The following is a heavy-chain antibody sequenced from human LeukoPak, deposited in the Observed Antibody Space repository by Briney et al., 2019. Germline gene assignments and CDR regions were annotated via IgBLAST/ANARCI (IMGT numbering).Heavy chain of an antibody. J-gene: IGHJ4*02. D-gene: IGHD3-9*01. V-gene: IGHV1-18*01. Sequence: ASVKVSCKASGYTFTSYGISWVRQAPGQGLEWMGWISAYNGNTNYAQKLQGRAAMTTDTSTSTAYMELRSLRSDDTAVYYCARTTVLRYFDWLLEYDYWGQGTLVTVSS. CDR1: GYTFTSYG. CDR2: ISAYNGNT. CDR3: ARTTVLRYFDWLLEYDY.